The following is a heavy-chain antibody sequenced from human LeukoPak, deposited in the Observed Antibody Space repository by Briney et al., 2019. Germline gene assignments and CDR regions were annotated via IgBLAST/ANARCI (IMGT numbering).Heavy chain of an antibody. CDR2: MSPNSGNT. J-gene: IGHJ6*03. CDR3: ARRTAQLGMDYYYYMDV. CDR1: GYTFTSFD. Sequence: ASVKVSCKASGYTFTSFDINWMRQTTGQGLEWVGWMSPNSGNTGYAQKFQGRVTMTRDTSINTAYMELSSLRSEDTAVYYCARRTAQLGMDYYYYMDVWGKGTTVTVSS. V-gene: IGHV1-8*01. D-gene: IGHD7-27*01.